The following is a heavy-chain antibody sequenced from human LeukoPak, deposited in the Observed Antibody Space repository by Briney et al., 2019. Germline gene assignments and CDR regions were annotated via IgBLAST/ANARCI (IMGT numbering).Heavy chain of an antibody. CDR2: IYTSGST. CDR1: GGSISGYY. D-gene: IGHD2-2*03. CDR3: ARDGWTNSLDY. J-gene: IGHJ4*02. V-gene: IGHV4-4*07. Sequence: KPSETLSLTCTVSGGSISGYYWSWIRQPAGKGLEWIGRIYTSGSTNYNPSLKSRVTMSVDRSKKQFSLELSSVTAADTAVYYCARDGWTNSLDYWGQGTLVTVSS.